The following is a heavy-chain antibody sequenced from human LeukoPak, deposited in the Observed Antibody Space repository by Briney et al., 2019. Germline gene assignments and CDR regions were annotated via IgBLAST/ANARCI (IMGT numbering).Heavy chain of an antibody. Sequence: ASVKVSCKASGYTFTGYYMHWVRQAPGQGLEWMGWINPNSGGTNYAQKFQGWVTMTRDTSISTAYMELSRLRSDDTAVYYCARGGFITMVRGVMDVWGQGTTVTVSS. CDR3: ARGGFITMVRGVMDV. V-gene: IGHV1-2*04. CDR1: GYTFTGYY. J-gene: IGHJ6*02. CDR2: INPNSGGT. D-gene: IGHD3-10*01.